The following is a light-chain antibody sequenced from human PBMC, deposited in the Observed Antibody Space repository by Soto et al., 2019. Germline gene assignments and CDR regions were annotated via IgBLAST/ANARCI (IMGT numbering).Light chain of an antibody. J-gene: IGKJ4*01. CDR3: QQYDTLPPRT. CDR1: QDISNY. Sequence: DIQMTQSPSSLSASVGDRVTITCQASQDISNYLNWYQQKPGKAPKLLIFDASTLQIGDPSRLSGSGSGTDFIFTISSLQPEDLATYFCQQYDTLPPRTFGGGTRVEI. CDR2: DAS. V-gene: IGKV1-33*01.